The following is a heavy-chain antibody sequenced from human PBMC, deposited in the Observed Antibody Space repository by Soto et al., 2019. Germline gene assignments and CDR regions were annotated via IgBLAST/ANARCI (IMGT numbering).Heavy chain of an antibody. CDR1: GGSISSYD. CDR2: IYTSGST. Sequence: QVQLQESGPGLVKPSDTLSLTCTVSGGSISSYDWSWIRHPAGKGLEWIGRIYTSGSTNYNPSIKSRVTMSVDTSKNQSTLKLSSVTAADTAVYYCASTTAMARGYFDYWGQGTLVTVSS. CDR3: ASTTAMARGYFDY. V-gene: IGHV4-4*07. D-gene: IGHD5-18*01. J-gene: IGHJ4*02.